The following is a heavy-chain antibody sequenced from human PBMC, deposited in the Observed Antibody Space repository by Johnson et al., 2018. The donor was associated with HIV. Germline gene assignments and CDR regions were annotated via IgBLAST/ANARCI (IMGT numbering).Heavy chain of an antibody. CDR1: GFTFSSYA. Sequence: VQLVESGGGLVQPGGSLRLSCEASGFTFSSYAMHWVRQAPGKGLEYVSAISSNGGSTYYANSVKGRFTISRDNSKNTLYLQMNSLRSEDTAVYYCAKDVFVEMATPGAFDIWGQGTMVTVSS. V-gene: IGHV3-64*01. CDR3: AKDVFVEMATPGAFDI. D-gene: IGHD5-24*01. J-gene: IGHJ3*02. CDR2: ISSNGGST.